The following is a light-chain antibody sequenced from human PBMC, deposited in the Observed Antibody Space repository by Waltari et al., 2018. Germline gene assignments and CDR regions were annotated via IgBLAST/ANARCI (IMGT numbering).Light chain of an antibody. CDR1: SGSIHSNN. J-gene: IGLJ2*01. CDR3: QSYDSSNQGVV. Sequence: NFMLTQPHSVSESPGKTVTISCTRSSGSIHSNNLQWSQQRPGSAPTTVIYEDNQRPSGVPDRFSGSIDSSSNSASLTISGLKTEDEADYYCQSYDSSNQGVVFGGGTKLTVL. CDR2: EDN. V-gene: IGLV6-57*04.